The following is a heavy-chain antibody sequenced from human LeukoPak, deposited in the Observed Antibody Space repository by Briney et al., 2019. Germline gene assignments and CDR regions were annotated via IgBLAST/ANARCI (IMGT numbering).Heavy chain of an antibody. D-gene: IGHD1-26*01. V-gene: IGHV3-23*01. CDR2: ISGSGGST. J-gene: IGHJ4*02. CDR1: GFTFNSYA. Sequence: GGSLRLSCEASGFTFNSYAMRWVHQAPGKGLEWVSSISGSGGSTYYADSVKGRFTISRDNSKNTLYLQMNSLRAEDTAVYYCAKVVRVGAIDYWGQGTLVTVSS. CDR3: AKVVRVGAIDY.